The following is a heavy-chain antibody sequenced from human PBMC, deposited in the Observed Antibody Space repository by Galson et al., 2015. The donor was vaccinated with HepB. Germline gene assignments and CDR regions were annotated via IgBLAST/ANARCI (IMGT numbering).Heavy chain of an antibody. Sequence: SLRLSCATSGFTFSAYAMSWVRQAPGKGLEWVSTISGTGGLTYYADSVKGRFTISRDKSKNTLYLQMNSLRAEDTAVYYCAKSSRSWFAGVGCFFDYWGQGTLVTVSS. CDR3: AKSSRSWFAGVGCFFDY. J-gene: IGHJ4*02. CDR2: ISGTGGLT. V-gene: IGHV3-23*01. D-gene: IGHD3-10*01. CDR1: GFTFSAYA.